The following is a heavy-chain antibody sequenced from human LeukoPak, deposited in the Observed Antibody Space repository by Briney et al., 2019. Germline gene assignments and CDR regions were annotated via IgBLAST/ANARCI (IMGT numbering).Heavy chain of an antibody. Sequence: PSETLSLTCAVYGGSFSGYYWTWIRQPPGKGLEWIGEINHSGSTNYTPSLKSRVTISVDTSKNQFSLKLSSVTAADTAVYYCARHLQQLVRMDVWGKGTTVTVSS. CDR1: GGSFSGYY. CDR2: INHSGST. CDR3: ARHLQQLVRMDV. D-gene: IGHD6-13*01. J-gene: IGHJ6*03. V-gene: IGHV4-34*01.